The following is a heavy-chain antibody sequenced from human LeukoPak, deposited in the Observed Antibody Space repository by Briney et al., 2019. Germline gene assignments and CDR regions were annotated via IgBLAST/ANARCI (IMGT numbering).Heavy chain of an antibody. CDR3: AISGGYWAWAD. V-gene: IGHV3-30*04. D-gene: IGHD1-26*01. Sequence: GGSLRLSCTASGFTFTSYAMHWVRQAPGKGLEWVAVISYDGSNKYYADSVKGRFTISRDNSKNTLYLQMNSLRAEDTAVYYCAISGGYWAWADWGQGRLVTVSS. CDR1: GFTFTSYA. CDR2: ISYDGSNK. J-gene: IGHJ4*02.